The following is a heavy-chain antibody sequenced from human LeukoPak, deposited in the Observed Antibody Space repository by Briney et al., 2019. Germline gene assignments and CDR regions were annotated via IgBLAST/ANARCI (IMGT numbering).Heavy chain of an antibody. D-gene: IGHD3-3*01. Sequence: PSETLSLTRTVSGGSISSYYWSWIRQPPGKGLEWIGYIYYSGSTNYNPSLKSRVTISVDTSKNQFSLKLSSVTAADTAVYYCAREIGDGYAFDIWGQGTMVTVSS. CDR1: GGSISSYY. CDR2: IYYSGST. CDR3: AREIGDGYAFDI. V-gene: IGHV4-59*01. J-gene: IGHJ3*02.